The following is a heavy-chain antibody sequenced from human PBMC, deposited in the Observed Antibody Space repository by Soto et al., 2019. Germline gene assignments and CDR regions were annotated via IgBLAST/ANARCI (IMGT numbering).Heavy chain of an antibody. V-gene: IGHV4-59*01. J-gene: IGHJ4*02. CDR2: IYYSGST. D-gene: IGHD6-19*01. Sequence: QVQLQESGPGLVKPSETLSLTCTVSGGSISSYYWSWIRQPPGKGLEWMGYIYYSGSTNYNPSLKSRVTISVDTSKNQFSLKLSSVTAADTAVYYCARLHPSVAGIDYWGQGTLVTVSS. CDR3: ARLHPSVAGIDY. CDR1: GGSISSYY.